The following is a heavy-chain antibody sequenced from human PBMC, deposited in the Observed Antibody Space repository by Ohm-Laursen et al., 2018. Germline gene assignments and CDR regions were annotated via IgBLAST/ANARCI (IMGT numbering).Heavy chain of an antibody. V-gene: IGHV3-72*01. Sequence: GSLRLSCAASGFTFSSYGMDWVRQAPGKGLELVARSRDKANSYTTAYVASVKGRFSISRDDSENSLYLQMNSLKTEDTAVYYFARTRNFQPYDVWGRGTMVIVSS. CDR2: SRDKANSYTT. CDR3: ARTRNFQPYDV. J-gene: IGHJ3*01. CDR1: GFTFSSYG. D-gene: IGHD2/OR15-2a*01.